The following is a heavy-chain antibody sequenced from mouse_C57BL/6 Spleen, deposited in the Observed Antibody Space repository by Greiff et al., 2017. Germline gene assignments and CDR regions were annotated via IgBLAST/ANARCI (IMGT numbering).Heavy chain of an antibody. Sequence: VQLQQPGAELVRPGSSVKLSCKASGYTFTSYWMHWVKQRPIQGLEWIGNIDPSDSETHYNQKFKDKATLTVDKSSSTAYMQLSSLTSEDSAVYYCARHYGSSPYYFDVWGTGTTVTVSS. CDR3: ARHYGSSPYYFDV. J-gene: IGHJ1*03. CDR2: IDPSDSET. V-gene: IGHV1-52*01. CDR1: GYTFTSYW. D-gene: IGHD1-1*01.